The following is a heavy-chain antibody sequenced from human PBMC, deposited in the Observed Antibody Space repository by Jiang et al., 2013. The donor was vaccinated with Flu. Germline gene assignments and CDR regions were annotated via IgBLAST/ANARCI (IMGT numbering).Heavy chain of an antibody. CDR3: AKGLGAGGFDY. D-gene: IGHD3-16*01. J-gene: IGHJ4*02. CDR1: GYSFTSYW. CDR2: SILVTLIP. Sequence: ISCKGSGYSFTSYWIGWVRQMPGKGLEWMGSSILVTLIPDTAAFQGQVTISADKSISTAYLQWSSLKASDTAMYYCAKGLGAGGFDYWGQGTLVTVSS. V-gene: IGHV5-51*01.